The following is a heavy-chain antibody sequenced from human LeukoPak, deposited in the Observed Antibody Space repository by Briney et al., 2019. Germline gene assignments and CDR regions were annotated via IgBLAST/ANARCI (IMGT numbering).Heavy chain of an antibody. D-gene: IGHD2-15*01. CDR2: IDKEGNER. J-gene: IGHJ3*02. CDR1: GVTFRNYW. CDR3: ALYCSSANCHDAFDI. Sequence: GGSLRLSSAVSGVTFRNYWMSWVRQAPGKGLEWAANIDKEGNERSYVASVKGRFTISRDNAKNSLYLQMNSLGAEDTAMYYCALYCSSANCHDAFDIWGRGTMVTVSS. V-gene: IGHV3-7*03.